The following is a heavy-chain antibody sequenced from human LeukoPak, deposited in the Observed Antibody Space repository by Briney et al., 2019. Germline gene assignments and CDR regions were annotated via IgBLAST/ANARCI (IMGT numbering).Heavy chain of an antibody. Sequence: PSQTLSLTCTVSGGSISSGGYYWSWIRQHPGKGLEWIGYIYYNGSTYYNPSLKSRVTISVDTSKNQFSLKLSSVTAADTAVYYCARSMTTTVTTRVLRSPNYFDYWGQGTLVTVSS. D-gene: IGHD4-17*01. V-gene: IGHV4-31*03. J-gene: IGHJ4*02. CDR3: ARSMTTTVTTRVLRSPNYFDY. CDR1: GGSISSGGYY. CDR2: IYYNGST.